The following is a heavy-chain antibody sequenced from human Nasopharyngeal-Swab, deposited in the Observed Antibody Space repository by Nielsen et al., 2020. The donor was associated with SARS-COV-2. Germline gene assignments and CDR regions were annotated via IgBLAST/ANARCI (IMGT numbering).Heavy chain of an antibody. J-gene: IGHJ3*02. D-gene: IGHD5-24*01. CDR2: IYYSGSI. CDR3: ARDDLRDDAFDI. CDR1: GGSISSYY. Sequence: SETLSLTCTVSGGSISSYYWSWIRQPPGKGLEWIGYIYYSGSINYNPSLKSRVTISLDTSKNQFSLKLSSVTAADTAVYYCARDDLRDDAFDIWGQGTMVTVSS. V-gene: IGHV4-59*01.